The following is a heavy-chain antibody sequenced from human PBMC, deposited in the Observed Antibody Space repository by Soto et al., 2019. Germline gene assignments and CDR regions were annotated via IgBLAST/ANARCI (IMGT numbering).Heavy chain of an antibody. J-gene: IGHJ4*02. D-gene: IGHD3-3*01. CDR1: GGSISSYY. V-gene: IGHV4-59*01. Sequence: TSETLSLTCTVSGGSISSYYWSWIRQPPGKGLEWIGYIYYSGSTNYNPSLKSRVTISVDTSKNQFSLKLSSVTAADTAVYYCARGYYDFWSGSPSYYFEYWGQGTLVTVSS. CDR3: ARGYYDFWSGSPSYYFEY. CDR2: IYYSGST.